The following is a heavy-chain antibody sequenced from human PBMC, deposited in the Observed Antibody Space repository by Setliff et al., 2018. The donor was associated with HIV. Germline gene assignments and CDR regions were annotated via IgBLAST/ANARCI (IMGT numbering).Heavy chain of an antibody. J-gene: IGHJ6*03. CDR1: GFTFSTYA. V-gene: IGHV3-30*04. D-gene: IGHD3-10*01. CDR2: ISHDGYSK. Sequence: GGSLRLSCAASGFTFSTYAMHWVRQAPGKGLEWVAVISHDGYSKYYADSVNGRFTIPRDNSKNTLYVQMNSLRAEDTAVYYCTRYGSGRSAGNNYYYNYMDVWGKGTTVTVSS. CDR3: TRYGSGRSAGNNYYYNYMDV.